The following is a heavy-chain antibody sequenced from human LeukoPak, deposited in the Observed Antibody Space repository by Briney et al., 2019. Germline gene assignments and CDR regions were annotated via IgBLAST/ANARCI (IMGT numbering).Heavy chain of an antibody. CDR1: GFTFSSCS. Sequence: GGSLRLSCAVSGFTFSSCSMNWVRQAPGKGLEWVSCLSSSSSDIEYADSVKGRFTISRDNAKNSLYLQMNSLRVEDTAVYYCARDDGGALDVFDIWGQGTMVTVSS. J-gene: IGHJ3*02. CDR2: LSSSSSDI. CDR3: ARDDGGALDVFDI. D-gene: IGHD4-23*01. V-gene: IGHV3-21*01.